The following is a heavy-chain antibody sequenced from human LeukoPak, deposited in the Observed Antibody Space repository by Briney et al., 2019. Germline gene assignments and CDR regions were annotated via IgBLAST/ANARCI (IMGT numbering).Heavy chain of an antibody. Sequence: GGSLRLSCAASGFTFSSYEMNWVRQAPGKGLEWVSYISSSGSNIYYADSVKGRFTISRDNAKNSLYLQMNSLRAEDTAVYFCARGHHSMDVWGQGTTVTVS. CDR3: ARGHHSMDV. J-gene: IGHJ6*02. D-gene: IGHD1-14*01. V-gene: IGHV3-48*03. CDR2: ISSSGSNI. CDR1: GFTFSSYE.